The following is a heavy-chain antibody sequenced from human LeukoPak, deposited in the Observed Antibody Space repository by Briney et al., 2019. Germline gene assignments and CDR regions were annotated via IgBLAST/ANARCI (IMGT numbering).Heavy chain of an antibody. J-gene: IGHJ4*02. CDR1: GFTFSSYA. V-gene: IGHV3-30-3*01. CDR2: ISYDGSNK. D-gene: IGHD3-10*01. Sequence: GGSLRLSCAASGFTFSSYAMHWVRQAPGKGPEWVAVISYDGSNKYYADSVKGRFTISRDNSKNTLYLQMNSLRAEDTAVYYCACSRGYGSGSYYPLGYWGQGTLVTVSS. CDR3: ACSRGYGSGSYYPLGY.